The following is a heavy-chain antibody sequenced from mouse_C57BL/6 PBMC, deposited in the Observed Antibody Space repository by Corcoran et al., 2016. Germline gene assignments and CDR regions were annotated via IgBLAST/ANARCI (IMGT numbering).Heavy chain of an antibody. CDR1: GYTFTSYG. CDR3: ASPKPPYYYGSSRFAY. Sequence: QVQLQQSGAELARPGASVKLSCKASGYTFTSYGISWVKQRTGQGLEWIGEIYPRSGNTYYNEKFKGKATLTADKSSSTAYMELRSLTSEDSAVYCCASPKPPYYYGSSRFAYWGQGTLVTVSA. J-gene: IGHJ3*01. CDR2: IYPRSGNT. V-gene: IGHV1-81*01. D-gene: IGHD1-1*01.